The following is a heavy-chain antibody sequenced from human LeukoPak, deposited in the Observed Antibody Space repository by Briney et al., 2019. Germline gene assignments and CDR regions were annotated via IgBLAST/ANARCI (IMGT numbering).Heavy chain of an antibody. V-gene: IGHV3-23*01. J-gene: IGHJ4*02. CDR2: ISGSGGST. CDR1: GFTFSSYA. CDR3: AKDLEPDSGSYYFDY. Sequence: TGGSLRLSCAASGFTFSSYAMSWVRQAPGKGLEWVSAISGSGGSTYYADSVKGRFTISRDNSKNTLYLRMNSLRAEDTAVYYCAKDLEPDSGSYYFDYWGQGTLVTVSS. D-gene: IGHD1-26*01.